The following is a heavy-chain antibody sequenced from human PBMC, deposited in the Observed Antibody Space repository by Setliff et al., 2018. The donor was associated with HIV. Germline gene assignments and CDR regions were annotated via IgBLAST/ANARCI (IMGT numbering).Heavy chain of an antibody. CDR2: ISSNGGDK. V-gene: IGHV3-48*03. CDR3: ARVMIGYSGYDAFDY. J-gene: IGHJ4*02. CDR1: GFSFSIYE. D-gene: IGHD5-12*01. Sequence: PGGSLRLSCAASGFSFSIYEMNWVRQVPGKGLEWVAYISSNGGDKYYADSVRGRFTLSRDNAMNSLPLEMNSLRAEDTALYYCARVMIGYSGYDAFDYWGQGTLVTVSS.